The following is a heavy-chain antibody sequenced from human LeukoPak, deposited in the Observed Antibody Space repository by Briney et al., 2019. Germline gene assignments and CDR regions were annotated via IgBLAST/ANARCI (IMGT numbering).Heavy chain of an antibody. V-gene: IGHV4-59*01. CDR2: IHFSGDT. J-gene: IGHJ4*02. Sequence: PSETLSFTCTVSGFSISSYYWSWVRQPPGKGLEWIAYIHFSGDTNYNPSFKSRLTTSVDTSKNLFSLNLNSVTAADTAVYYAVRDRWLDYWGQGIQVTVSS. CDR3: VRDRWLDY. D-gene: IGHD3-10*01. CDR1: GFSISSYY.